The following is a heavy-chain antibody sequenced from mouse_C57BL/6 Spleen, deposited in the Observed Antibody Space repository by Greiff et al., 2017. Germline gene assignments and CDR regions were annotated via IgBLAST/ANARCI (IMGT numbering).Heavy chain of an antibody. Sequence: EVMLVESGGGLVKPGGSLKLSCAASGFTFSSYAMSWVRQTPEKRLEWVATISDGGSYTYYPDNVKGRFTISRDNAKNNLYLQMSHLKSEDTAMYYCASPLTTVVPYWGQGTSVTVSS. CDR1: GFTFSSYA. CDR3: ASPLTTVVPY. V-gene: IGHV5-4*03. J-gene: IGHJ4*01. D-gene: IGHD1-1*01. CDR2: ISDGGSYT.